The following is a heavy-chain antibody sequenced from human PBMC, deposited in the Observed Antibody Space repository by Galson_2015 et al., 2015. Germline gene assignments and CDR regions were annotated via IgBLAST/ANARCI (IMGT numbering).Heavy chain of an antibody. CDR2: ISSSGSTI. V-gene: IGHV3-11*01. CDR1: GFTFSDYY. J-gene: IGHJ5*02. Sequence: SLRLSCAASGFTFSDYYMSWIRQAPGKGLEWVSYISSSGSTIYYADSVKGRFTISRDNAKNSLYLQMNSLRAEDTAVYYCARDPVPEQLHTIFGVVIMEGGWFDPWGQGTLVTVSS. CDR3: ARDPVPEQLHTIFGVVIMEGGWFDP. D-gene: IGHD3-3*01.